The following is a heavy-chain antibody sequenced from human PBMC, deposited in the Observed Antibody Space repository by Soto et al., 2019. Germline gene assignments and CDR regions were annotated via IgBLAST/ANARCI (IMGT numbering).Heavy chain of an antibody. CDR2: FDPEDGET. V-gene: IGHV1-24*01. Sequence: ASVKVSCKVSGYTLTELSMHWVRQAPGKGLEWMGGFDPEDGETIYAQKFQGRVTMTEDTSTDTAYMELSSLRSEDTAVYYCATDPLGYCSGGSCLTWGQGXLVTVSS. J-gene: IGHJ5*02. D-gene: IGHD2-15*01. CDR1: GYTLTELS. CDR3: ATDPLGYCSGGSCLT.